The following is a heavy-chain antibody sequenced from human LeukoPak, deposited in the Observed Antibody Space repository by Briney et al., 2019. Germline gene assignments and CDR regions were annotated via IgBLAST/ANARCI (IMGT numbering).Heavy chain of an antibody. CDR3: ARLGAGPTYYDFWSGYSSFYFDY. CDR2: ISSSGNT. CDR1: GGSTSSGNYY. Sequence: SETLSLTCTVSGGSTSSGNYYWGWIRQPPGKGLEWIGGISSSGNTYYNPSLKSRITISIDTSKNHSSLKLSSVSAADTAVYYCARLGAGPTYYDFWSGYSSFYFDYWGQGTLVTVSS. V-gene: IGHV4-39*02. J-gene: IGHJ4*02. D-gene: IGHD3-3*01.